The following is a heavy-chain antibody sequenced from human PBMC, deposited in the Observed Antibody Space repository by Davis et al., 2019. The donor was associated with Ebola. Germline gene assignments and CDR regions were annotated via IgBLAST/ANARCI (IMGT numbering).Heavy chain of an antibody. CDR3: SRSPDFWSGYPGGY. D-gene: IGHD3-3*01. V-gene: IGHV4-59*01. CDR2: TSHTGIT. CDR1: GGSINNYY. Sequence: PSETLSLTCTVSGGSINNYYWSWFRQPPEKGLEWIGYTSHTGITRYNPSLKSRVPISVDTSRHQFSLKLSSLTAADTAVYYCSRSPDFWSGYPGGYWGQGTQVTVSS. J-gene: IGHJ4*02.